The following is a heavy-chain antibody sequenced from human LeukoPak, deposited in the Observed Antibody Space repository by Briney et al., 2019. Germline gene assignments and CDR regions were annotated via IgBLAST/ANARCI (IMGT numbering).Heavy chain of an antibody. CDR3: ARDSQIVEMATMFY. CDR1: GFTFSSYA. Sequence: GGSLRLSCAASGFTFSSYAMHWVRQAPGKGLEWVAVISYDGSNKYYADSVKGRFTISRDNSKNTLYLQMNSLRAEDTAVYYCARDSQIVEMATMFYWGQGTLVNVSS. V-gene: IGHV3-30*04. J-gene: IGHJ4*02. CDR2: ISYDGSNK. D-gene: IGHD5-24*01.